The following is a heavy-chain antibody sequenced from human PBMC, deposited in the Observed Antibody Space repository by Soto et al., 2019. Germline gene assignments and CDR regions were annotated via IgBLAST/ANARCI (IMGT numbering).Heavy chain of an antibody. V-gene: IGHV3-23*01. CDR2: ISDSVGST. Sequence: EVQLLESGGGLVQPGGSLRLSCAASGFTFSSYGMNWVRQAPGKGLEWVSGISDSVGSTHYADSVKGRFTVSRDKSRNTLYLQMSSLRVEDTAVYYCAKDSPEYGNYYFDYWGQGTLVTVSS. CDR3: AKDSPEYGNYYFDY. J-gene: IGHJ4*02. D-gene: IGHD4-17*01. CDR1: GFTFSSYG.